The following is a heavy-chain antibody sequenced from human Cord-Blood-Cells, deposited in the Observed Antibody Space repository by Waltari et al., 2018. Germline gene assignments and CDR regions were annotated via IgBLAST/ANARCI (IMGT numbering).Heavy chain of an antibody. V-gene: IGHV1-69*10. CDR2: IIPILGIA. D-gene: IGHD7-27*01. J-gene: IGHJ2*01. CDR1: GGPFRSYA. CDR3: ARAPGETHWYFDL. Sequence: QVQLVQSGAEVMKPGSSVKVSCKASGGPFRSYAITWVRTAPGQGLEWMGGIIPILGIANYAQKFQGRVTITADKSTSTAYMELSSLRSEDTAVYYCARAPGETHWYFDLWGRGTLVTVSS.